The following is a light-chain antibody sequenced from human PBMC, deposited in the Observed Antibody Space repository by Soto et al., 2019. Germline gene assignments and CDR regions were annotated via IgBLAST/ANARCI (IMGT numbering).Light chain of an antibody. CDR1: QGISSY. J-gene: IGKJ5*01. CDR2: AAS. Sequence: AIRMTQSPSSLAASTGHRVTITCRASQGISSYLAWYQQKPGKAPKLLIYAASTLQSGVPSRFSGSGSGTDFTLTISGLLPEDVATYHCQQLNTLPFTFGQGTRLEIK. CDR3: QQLNTLPFT. V-gene: IGKV1-8*01.